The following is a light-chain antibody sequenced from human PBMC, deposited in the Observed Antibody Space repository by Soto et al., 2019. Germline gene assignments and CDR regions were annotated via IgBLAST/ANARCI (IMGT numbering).Light chain of an antibody. CDR2: SNN. J-gene: IGLJ2*01. CDR3: QSYDSSLSGYVV. CDR1: SSNIGGNT. Sequence: QSVLTQPPSASGTPGQRVTISCSGTSSNIGGNTVSWYQHLPGTAPKLLIYSNNQRPSGVPDRFSGSKSGTSASLAITGLQAEDEADYYCQSYDSSLSGYVVFGGGTKLTVL. V-gene: IGLV1-44*01.